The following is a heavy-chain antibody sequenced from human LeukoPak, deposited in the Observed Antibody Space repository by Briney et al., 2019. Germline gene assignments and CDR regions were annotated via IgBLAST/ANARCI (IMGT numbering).Heavy chain of an antibody. CDR1: GYTFTAFY. CDR3: ARDRSRGSGQFDP. CDR2: INPNTGGT. J-gene: IGHJ5*02. Sequence: ASVKVSCTASGYTFTAFYIHWVRQAPGQGLEWMAWINPNTGGTNYAQVFQGRVTLTRDTSISTVYMEVTRLKFDDTAIYYCARDRSRGSGQFDPWGQGTLVTVSS. V-gene: IGHV1-2*02. D-gene: IGHD3-10*01.